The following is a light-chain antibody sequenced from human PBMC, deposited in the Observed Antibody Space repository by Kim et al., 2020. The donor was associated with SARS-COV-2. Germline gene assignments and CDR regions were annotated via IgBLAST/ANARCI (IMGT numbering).Light chain of an antibody. CDR2: GAS. Sequence: EVLLTQSPGTLSLSPGERATLSCRASQSVSSSYLAWYQHKPGQSPRLLIHGASSRATGVPDRFRGGGSGTDFTLTITRLEPEDIAVYYCQQYGRSPSTFGQRTRLEIK. V-gene: IGKV3-20*01. J-gene: IGKJ5*01. CDR1: QSVSSSY. CDR3: QQYGRSPST.